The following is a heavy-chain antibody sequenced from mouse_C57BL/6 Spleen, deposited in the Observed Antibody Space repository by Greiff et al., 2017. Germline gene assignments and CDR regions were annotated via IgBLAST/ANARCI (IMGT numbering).Heavy chain of an antibody. D-gene: IGHD1-1*01. CDR2: IYPGSGNT. J-gene: IGHJ4*01. CDR3: ARGDYYGTYAMDC. CDR1: GYTFTDYY. V-gene: IGHV1-76*01. Sequence: QVQLKESGAELVRPGASVKLSCKASGYTFTDYYINWVKQRPGQGLEWIARIYPGSGNTYYNEKFKGKATLTAEKSSSTAYMQLSSLTSEDSAVYCCARGDYYGTYAMDCWGQGTSVTVSS.